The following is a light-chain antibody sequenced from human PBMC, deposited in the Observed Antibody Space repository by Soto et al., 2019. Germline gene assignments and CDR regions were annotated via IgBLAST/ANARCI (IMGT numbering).Light chain of an antibody. CDR3: AAWDSLGGQV. CDR2: GNN. J-gene: IGLJ3*02. V-gene: IGLV1-44*01. Sequence: QSALTQPPSASGTPGQTVIISCSGSNSNIGSHIVNWYQHFPGAAPKLLVYGNNQRPSGVPDRFSASKSGTSASLAISGLQAEDEGDYYWAAWDSLGGQVFGGGTKVTVL. CDR1: NSNIGSHI.